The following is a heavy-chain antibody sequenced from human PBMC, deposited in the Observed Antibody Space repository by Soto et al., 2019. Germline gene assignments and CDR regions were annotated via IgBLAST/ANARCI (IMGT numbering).Heavy chain of an antibody. J-gene: IGHJ6*02. CDR1: GFTFSSYA. CDR3: ARDSRYDFWSGSYPPYYYSGMEV. D-gene: IGHD3-3*01. V-gene: IGHV3-30-3*01. Sequence: GGSLRLSCAASGFTFSSYAMHWVRQAPGKGLEWVAVISYDGSNKYYADSVKGRFTISRDNSKNTLYLQMNRLRAEDTAVYYCARDSRYDFWSGSYPPYYYSGMEVWGQGTTVPVSS. CDR2: ISYDGSNK.